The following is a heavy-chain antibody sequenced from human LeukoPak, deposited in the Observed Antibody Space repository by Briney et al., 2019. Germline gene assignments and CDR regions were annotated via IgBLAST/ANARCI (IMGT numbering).Heavy chain of an antibody. CDR3: TRGLGSLDY. CDR2: IYSGGGT. V-gene: IGHV3-53*01. Sequence: GGSLRLSCAASGFIFSSYAMHWVRQAPGKELEWVSVIYSGGGTYYIDSVKGRFTISRDISKNTLYLQMNSLRAEDTAVYYCTRGLGSLDYWGQGTLVTVSS. D-gene: IGHD7-27*01. J-gene: IGHJ4*02. CDR1: GFIFSSYA.